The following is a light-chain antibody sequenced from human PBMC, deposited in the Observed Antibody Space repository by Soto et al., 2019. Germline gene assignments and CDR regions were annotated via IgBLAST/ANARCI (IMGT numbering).Light chain of an antibody. V-gene: IGKV3-15*01. CDR3: QQYNNWPRT. J-gene: IGKJ1*01. Sequence: EIVMTQSPATLSVSPGERATLSCRASQSITSNLAWYQQKPGQPPRLLIYGASSRATGIPARFSGSGSGTEFTLTISSLQSEDVAVYYCQQYNNWPRTFGQGTKVEI. CDR1: QSITSN. CDR2: GAS.